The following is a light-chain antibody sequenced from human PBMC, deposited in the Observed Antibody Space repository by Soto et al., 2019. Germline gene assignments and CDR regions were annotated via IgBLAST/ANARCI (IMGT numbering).Light chain of an antibody. V-gene: IGKV3-20*01. CDR1: QSVSSSY. CDR2: GAS. Sequence: EIVLTQSPGTLSLSPGERATLSCRASQSVSSSYLAWYQQKPGQAPRLLIYGASSRATGIPDRFSGSGSGTDFSLTISRLEPEDVAVYYCQQYGSSPPSTIGQGTQLEIK. J-gene: IGKJ5*01. CDR3: QQYGSSPPST.